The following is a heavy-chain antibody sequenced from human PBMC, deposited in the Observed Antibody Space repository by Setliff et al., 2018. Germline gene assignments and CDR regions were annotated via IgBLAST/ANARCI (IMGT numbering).Heavy chain of an antibody. Sequence: SETLSLTCTVSGGSISSSTYYWGWIRQPPGKGLEWIGSIYYSGSTYYNPSLKSRVTIFVDTSRSQFSLKLSSVTAADTAVYYCARQWTDCTSANCYTMAYYYYYMDVWGKGTTVTVSS. CDR1: GGSISSSTYY. V-gene: IGHV4-39*01. D-gene: IGHD2-2*02. CDR3: ARQWTDCTSANCYTMAYYYYYMDV. CDR2: IYYSGST. J-gene: IGHJ6*03.